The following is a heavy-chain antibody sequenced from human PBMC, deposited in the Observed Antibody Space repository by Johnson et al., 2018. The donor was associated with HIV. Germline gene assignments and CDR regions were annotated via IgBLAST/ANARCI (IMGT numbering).Heavy chain of an antibody. CDR1: GFTFSSYG. D-gene: IGHD3-9*01. J-gene: IGHJ3*02. CDR3: ATVYYDILTGYYYDAFDI. Sequence: VQLVESGGGVVQPGGSLRLSCAASGFTFSSYGMHWVRQAPGKGLEWVAFIRYDGSNKYHADSVKGRFTISRDNSKNTLYLQMNSLRAEDTALYYCATVYYDILTGYYYDAFDIWGQGTMVTVSS. CDR2: IRYDGSNK. V-gene: IGHV3-30*02.